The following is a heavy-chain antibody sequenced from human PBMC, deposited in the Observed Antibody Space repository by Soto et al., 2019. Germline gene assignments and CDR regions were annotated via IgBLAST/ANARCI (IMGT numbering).Heavy chain of an antibody. CDR2: INPNNGAT. CDR1: GYSFIAYF. D-gene: IGHD4-17*01. J-gene: IGHJ5*02. CDR3: ARALTSVTTGELDP. V-gene: IGHV1-2*02. Sequence: QAQLVQSGAAVRKPGASVTVSCKASGYSFIAYFIHWVRQAPGQGFEWVGWINPNNGATNIARKFQGRVTMTRDTSISTAYMEVSRLRSDDTAVFYCARALTSVTTGELDPWGQGTLVTVSS.